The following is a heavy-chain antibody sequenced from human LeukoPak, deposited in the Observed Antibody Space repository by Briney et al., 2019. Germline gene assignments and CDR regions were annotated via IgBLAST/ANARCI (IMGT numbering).Heavy chain of an antibody. D-gene: IGHD3-9*01. CDR2: INPNSGGK. Sequence: GASVKVSCKASGYTFTGYYMHWVRQAPGQGLEWMGWINPNSGGKNYAQKFQGRVAMTRDTSISTAYMELSRLRSDDTAVYDCARMGALRYFDWLSDYWGQGNLVTVSS. CDR3: ARMGALRYFDWLSDY. J-gene: IGHJ4*02. CDR1: GYTFTGYY. V-gene: IGHV1-2*02.